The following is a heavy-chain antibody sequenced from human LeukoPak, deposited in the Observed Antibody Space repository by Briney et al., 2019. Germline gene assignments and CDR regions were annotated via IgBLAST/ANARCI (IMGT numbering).Heavy chain of an antibody. Sequence: GGSLRLSCAASGFTFSSYWMSWVRQAPGKGLEWVANIKQDGSEKYYVDSVKGRFTISRDNAKNSLYLQMNSLRAEDTAVYYCARETILAYCGGDCYPDYWGQGTLVTVSS. V-gene: IGHV3-7*01. J-gene: IGHJ4*02. CDR2: IKQDGSEK. D-gene: IGHD2-21*02. CDR3: ARETILAYCGGDCYPDY. CDR1: GFTFSSYW.